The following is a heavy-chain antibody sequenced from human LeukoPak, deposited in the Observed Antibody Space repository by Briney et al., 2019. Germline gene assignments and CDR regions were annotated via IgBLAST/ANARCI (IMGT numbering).Heavy chain of an antibody. Sequence: PSETLSLTCAVYGGSFSGYYWSWIRQPPGKGLEWIGEINHSGSTNYNPSLKSRVTISVDTSKNQFSLKLSSVTAADTAVYYCARAQIGGGWDTWGQGTLVTVSS. V-gene: IGHV4-34*01. CDR1: GGSFSGYY. J-gene: IGHJ5*02. CDR3: ARAQIGGGWDT. CDR2: INHSGST. D-gene: IGHD6-19*01.